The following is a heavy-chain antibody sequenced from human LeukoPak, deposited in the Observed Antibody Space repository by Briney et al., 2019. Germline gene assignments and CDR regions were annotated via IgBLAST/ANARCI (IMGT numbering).Heavy chain of an antibody. CDR1: GFAFSSYW. D-gene: IGHD5-24*01. V-gene: IGHV3-7*04. J-gene: IGHJ4*02. CDR2: IKQDGSKK. CDR3: TRVGYIDEGIDY. Sequence: GGSLRLSCVASGFAFSSYWMTWVRQAPGKGLEWVANIKQDGSKKSYVDSVKGRFTISRDNAKNSLYLQMNSLRAEDTAIYYCTRVGYIDEGIDYWGQGTLVTVSS.